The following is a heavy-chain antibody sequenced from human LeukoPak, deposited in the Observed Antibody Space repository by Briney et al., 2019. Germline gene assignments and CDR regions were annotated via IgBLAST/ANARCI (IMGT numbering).Heavy chain of an antibody. Sequence: SETLSLTCAVSGDSIKRGYYWAWIRQPPGKGLEWIGSTDHSGSYYSTPSLKSRLTISLHSSKKHFSMELNSVTAADTAVYYCARGVSDGGGYRYYGGFYYFDFWGQGTLVTVSS. CDR1: GDSIKRGYY. J-gene: IGHJ4*02. CDR2: TDHSGSY. CDR3: ARGVSDGGGYRYYGGFYYFDF. V-gene: IGHV4-38-2*01. D-gene: IGHD2-21*01.